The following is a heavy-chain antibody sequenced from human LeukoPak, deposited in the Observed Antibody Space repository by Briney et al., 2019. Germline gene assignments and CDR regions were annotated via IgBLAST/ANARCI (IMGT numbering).Heavy chain of an antibody. V-gene: IGHV1-24*01. CDR2: FDPEDGET. CDR1: GYTLTELS. D-gene: IGHD6-19*01. Sequence: ASVKVSCKVSGYTLTELSMHWVQQAPGKGLEWMGGFDPEDGETIYAQKFQGRVTMTEDTSTDTAYMELSSLRSEDTAVYYCATGGWLRWIAVAGREFGYWGQGTLVTVSS. CDR3: ATGGWLRWIAVAGREFGY. J-gene: IGHJ4*02.